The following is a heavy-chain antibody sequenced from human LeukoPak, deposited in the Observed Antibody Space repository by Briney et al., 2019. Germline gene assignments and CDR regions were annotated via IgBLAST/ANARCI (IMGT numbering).Heavy chain of an antibody. V-gene: IGHV1-2*02. CDR3: ARGGVLRYFDWLNEYYFDY. D-gene: IGHD3-9*01. Sequence: ASVKVSCKASGYTFTVYYMHCVRQAPGQGLEWMGWINPNSGGTNYAQKFQGRYTMTRDTSNSTAHMEVSRLRSDHTGVYYCARGGVLRYFDWLNEYYFDYWGQGTLVTVSS. J-gene: IGHJ4*02. CDR2: INPNSGGT. CDR1: GYTFTVYY.